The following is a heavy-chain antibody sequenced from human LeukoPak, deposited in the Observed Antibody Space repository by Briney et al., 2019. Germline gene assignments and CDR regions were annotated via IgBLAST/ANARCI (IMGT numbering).Heavy chain of an antibody. CDR1: GFTSSSYW. V-gene: IGHV3-74*01. CDR2: ISGDGTAR. Sequence: GGLRLSCAASGFTSSSYWMHWVRQVPGKGLVWVSRISGDGTARNYADSVKGRFTISRDDAKNTVDLQMNSLRGEDTAVYYCVRGRGSYGWFDPWGQGTLVTVSS. D-gene: IGHD3-10*01. CDR3: VRGRGSYGWFDP. J-gene: IGHJ5*02.